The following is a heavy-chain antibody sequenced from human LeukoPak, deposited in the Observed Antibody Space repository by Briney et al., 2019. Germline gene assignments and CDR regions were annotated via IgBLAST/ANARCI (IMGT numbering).Heavy chain of an antibody. J-gene: IGHJ5*02. CDR2: IIPIFGTA. CDR3: AREDYYDSSGSRLYNWFDP. V-gene: IGHV1-69*05. D-gene: IGHD3-22*01. Sequence: SVKVSCKASGGTFSSYAISWVRQAPGQGLEWMGRIIPIFGTANYAQKFQGRGTITTDESTSTAYMELSSLRSEDTAVYYCAREDYYDSSGSRLYNWFDPWGQGTLVTVSS. CDR1: GGTFSSYA.